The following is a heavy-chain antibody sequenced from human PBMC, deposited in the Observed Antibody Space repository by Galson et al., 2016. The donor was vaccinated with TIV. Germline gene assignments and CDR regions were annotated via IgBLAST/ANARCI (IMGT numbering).Heavy chain of an antibody. Sequence: SVKVSCKASGYTFTRYYMHWVRQAPGQGLEWMGVIDPGADTTTYAQKFQGRVTMTRDTSTSTVDMGLSSLRSDDTAVYYCATFSGASGTFDYWGQGALVTVSS. V-gene: IGHV1-46*01. CDR3: ATFSGASGTFDY. CDR2: IDPGADTT. CDR1: GYTFTRYY. D-gene: IGHD2-15*01. J-gene: IGHJ4*02.